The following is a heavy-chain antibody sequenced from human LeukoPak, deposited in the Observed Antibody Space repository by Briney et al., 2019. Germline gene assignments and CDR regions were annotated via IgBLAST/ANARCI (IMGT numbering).Heavy chain of an antibody. D-gene: IGHD5-18*01. Sequence: ASVKVSCKASGYTFTSYAISWVRQAPGQGLEWMGGIIPIFGTATYAQKFQGRVTITADKSTSTAYMELSSLRSEDTAVYYCARADSYGPYYFDYWGQGTLVTVSS. J-gene: IGHJ4*02. V-gene: IGHV1-69*06. CDR2: IIPIFGTA. CDR3: ARADSYGPYYFDY. CDR1: GYTFTSYA.